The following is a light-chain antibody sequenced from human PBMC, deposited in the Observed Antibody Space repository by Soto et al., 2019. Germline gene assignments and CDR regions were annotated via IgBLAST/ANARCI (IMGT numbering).Light chain of an antibody. Sequence: QSVLTQPPYATGSPGRSVTISCTGTSSDVGVYNSVSWYQQHPAQAPKLMIYDVSKRPSGVPDRFSGSKSGNTASLTVSGLQAEDEADYYCSSYAGTHIVFGTGTKVTVL. CDR1: SSDVGVYNS. J-gene: IGLJ1*01. CDR3: SSYAGTHIV. V-gene: IGLV2-8*01. CDR2: DVS.